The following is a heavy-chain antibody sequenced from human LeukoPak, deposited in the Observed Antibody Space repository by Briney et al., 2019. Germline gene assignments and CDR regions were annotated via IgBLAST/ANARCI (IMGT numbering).Heavy chain of an antibody. J-gene: IGHJ3*02. Sequence: QSGGSLRLSCTASGFTFGDYAMSWFRQAPGKGLEWVANIKHDGSEENYGDSVKGRFTISRDNAKNSLYLQMNSLRAEDTAVYYCARHLYYDIGAFDIWGQGTMVTVSS. CDR2: IKHDGSEE. CDR1: GFTFGDYA. V-gene: IGHV3-7*01. D-gene: IGHD3-22*01. CDR3: ARHLYYDIGAFDI.